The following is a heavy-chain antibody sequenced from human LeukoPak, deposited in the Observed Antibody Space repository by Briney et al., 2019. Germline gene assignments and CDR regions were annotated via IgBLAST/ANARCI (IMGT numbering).Heavy chain of an antibody. V-gene: IGHV4-39*07. Sequence: SETLSLTCTVSGGSISSSSYYWGWIRQPPGKGLEWIGEIYHSGSTNYNPSLKSRVTISVDKSKNQFSLKLSSVTAADTAVYYCARVGTVTTFWFDPWGQGTLVTVSS. CDR3: ARVGTVTTFWFDP. J-gene: IGHJ5*02. CDR2: IYHSGST. CDR1: GGSISSSSYY. D-gene: IGHD4-17*01.